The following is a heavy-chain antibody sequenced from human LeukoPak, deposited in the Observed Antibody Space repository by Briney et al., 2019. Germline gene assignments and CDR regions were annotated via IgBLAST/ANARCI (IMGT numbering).Heavy chain of an antibody. CDR1: GGSISSGGYS. CDR3: AREGGTPPVLRFLEWSNRGNYYMDV. D-gene: IGHD3-3*01. Sequence: SETLSLTCAVSGGSISSGGYSWSWIRQPPGKGLEWIGYIYYSGSTYYNPSLKSRVTISVDTSKNQFSLKLSSVTAADTAVYYCAREGGTPPVLRFLEWSNRGNYYMDVWGKGTTVTVSS. CDR2: IYYSGST. J-gene: IGHJ6*03. V-gene: IGHV4-61*08.